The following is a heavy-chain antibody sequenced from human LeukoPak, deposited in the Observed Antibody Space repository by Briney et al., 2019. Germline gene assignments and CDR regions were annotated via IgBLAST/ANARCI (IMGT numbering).Heavy chain of an antibody. V-gene: IGHV3-30*04. CDR2: ISYDGSNK. CDR3: ARVQRLAAIDY. D-gene: IGHD6-6*01. Sequence: GGSLRLSCAASGFTFSGYAMHWVRQAPGKGLEWVAVISYDGSNKYYADSVKGRFTISRDNSKNTLYLQMNSLRAEDTAVYYCARVQRLAAIDYWGQGTLVTVSS. J-gene: IGHJ4*02. CDR1: GFTFSGYA.